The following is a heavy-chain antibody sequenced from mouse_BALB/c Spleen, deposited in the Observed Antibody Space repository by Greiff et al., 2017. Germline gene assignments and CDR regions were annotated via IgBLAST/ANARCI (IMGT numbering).Heavy chain of an antibody. J-gene: IGHJ4*01. Sequence: VQLQESGAELLKPGASVKISCKATGYTFSSYWIEWVKQRPGHGLEWIGEILPGSGSTNYNEKFKGKATFTADTSSNTAYMQLSSLTSEDSAFYYCARYSSYDGYYAMDYWGQGTSVTVSS. CDR1: GYTFSSYW. V-gene: IGHV1-9*01. CDR3: ARYSSYDGYYAMDY. CDR2: ILPGSGST. D-gene: IGHD1-1*01.